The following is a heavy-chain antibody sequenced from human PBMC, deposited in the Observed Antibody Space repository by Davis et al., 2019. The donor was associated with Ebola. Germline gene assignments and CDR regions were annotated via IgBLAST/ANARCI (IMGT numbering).Heavy chain of an antibody. Sequence: PGGPLRLSCTGSGFSFSTYAMSWVRQPPGKGLEWISNICGNGGNTNYADPVKGRFTISRDNSKNTLYLQMNSLRAEDTAVYYCARVNYDFWSGYYHLYFDYWGQGTLVTVSS. CDR1: GFSFSTYA. CDR3: ARVNYDFWSGYYHLYFDY. CDR2: ICGNGGNT. V-gene: IGHV3-23*01. J-gene: IGHJ4*02. D-gene: IGHD3-3*01.